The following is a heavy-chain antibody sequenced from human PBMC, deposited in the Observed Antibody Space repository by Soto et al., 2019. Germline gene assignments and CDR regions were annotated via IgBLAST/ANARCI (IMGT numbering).Heavy chain of an antibody. CDR1: GFTFSNYW. Sequence: GSLRLSCAASGFTFSNYWMSWVRQAPGKGLEWVAVISYDGSNNYHADSVKGRFTISRDNSRNTLYLQMNSLRLADTAVYYCAKDAPRYSGFDFSQWGQGTLVTVSS. J-gene: IGHJ4*02. D-gene: IGHD5-12*01. CDR3: AKDAPRYSGFDFSQ. CDR2: ISYDGSNN. V-gene: IGHV3-30*18.